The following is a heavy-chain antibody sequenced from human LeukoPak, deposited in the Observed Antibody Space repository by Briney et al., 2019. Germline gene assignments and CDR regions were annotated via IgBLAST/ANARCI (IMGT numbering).Heavy chain of an antibody. D-gene: IGHD3-10*01. CDR1: GGSISSYY. J-gene: IGHJ6*02. Sequence: SETLSLTCTVSGGSISSYYWSWIRQPAGKGLEWIGRIYTSGSTNYNPSLKSRVTMSVHTSKNQFSLKLSSVTAADTAVYYCARDPSGLWFGELFVYGMGVWGQGTTVTVSS. CDR2: IYTSGST. CDR3: ARDPSGLWFGELFVYGMGV. V-gene: IGHV4-4*07.